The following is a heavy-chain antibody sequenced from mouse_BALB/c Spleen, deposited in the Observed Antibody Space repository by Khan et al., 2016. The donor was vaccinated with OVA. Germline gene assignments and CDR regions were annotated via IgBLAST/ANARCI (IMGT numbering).Heavy chain of an antibody. V-gene: IGHV1S34*01. CDR2: ISCYNGST. CDR3: ARGDYGGSSSFAY. J-gene: IGHJ3*01. CDR1: GYSFTGYY. Sequence: LVKTGASVKISCKASGYSFTGYYMHWVKQSHGKSLEWIGYISCYNGSTTYNQKFKGKATFTVDTSSSTVYMQFNSLTSEDSAVYYCARGDYGGSSSFAYWGQGTLVTVSA. D-gene: IGHD1-1*01.